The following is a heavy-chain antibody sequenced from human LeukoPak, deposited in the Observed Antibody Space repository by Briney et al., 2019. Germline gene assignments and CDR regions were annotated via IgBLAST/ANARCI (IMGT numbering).Heavy chain of an antibody. CDR3: ARLITMVRGALDY. D-gene: IGHD3-10*01. V-gene: IGHV4-39*07. CDR2: IYFSGST. J-gene: IGHJ4*02. CDR1: GGSISSSSYY. Sequence: SETLSLTCTVSGGSISSSSYYWGWIRQPPGKGLEWIGSIYFSGSTNYNPSLKSRVTISVDTSKNQFSLKLSSVTAADTAVYYCARLITMVRGALDYWGQGTLVTVSS.